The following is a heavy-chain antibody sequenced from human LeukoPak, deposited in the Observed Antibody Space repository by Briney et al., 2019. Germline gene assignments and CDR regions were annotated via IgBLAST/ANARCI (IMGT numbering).Heavy chain of an antibody. V-gene: IGHV1-2*02. CDR1: GYTFTGHY. J-gene: IGHJ3*02. CDR3: ARAKVYYDDTMEYYEGDAFDI. Sequence: GASVKVSCKASGYTFTGHYMHWVRQAPGQGLEWMGWITSDSSGTNYAQKFQGRVTMTRDTSISTAYMELSRLRSDDTAVYYYARAKVYYDDTMEYYEGDAFDIWGQGTLVTVSS. D-gene: IGHD3-3*01. CDR2: ITSDSSGT.